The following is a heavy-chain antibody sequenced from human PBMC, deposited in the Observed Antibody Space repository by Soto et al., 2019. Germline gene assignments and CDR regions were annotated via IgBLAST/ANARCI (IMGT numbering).Heavy chain of an antibody. V-gene: IGHV4-59*01. J-gene: IGHJ4*02. D-gene: IGHD5-12*01. CDR2: NYHSGTT. CDR1: GVTISTYY. CDR3: VREAYIGYGHAIDH. Sequence: SETLSLTCAVSGVTISTYYWSWIRQPPGKGLEWIGYNYHSGTTNYNPSLKSRVTISVDTSKNQFSLRLTSVTAADTAIYYCVREAYIGYGHAIDHGGQGTLVTVSS.